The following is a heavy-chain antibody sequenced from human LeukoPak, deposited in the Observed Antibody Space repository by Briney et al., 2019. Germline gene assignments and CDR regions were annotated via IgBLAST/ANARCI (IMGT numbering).Heavy chain of an antibody. D-gene: IGHD6-19*01. CDR2: IYCDDDK. CDR1: GFSLSTRGVG. Sequence: SGPTLVNPTQTLTLTCTFSGFSLSTRGVGVGWIRQPPGKALEWLTLIYCDDDKRYSPSLKSRLTITKDTSKNQVVLTMTNMDPVDTATYYCAHNSPFSSGWYYFDYWGQGTLVTVSS. V-gene: IGHV2-5*02. CDR3: AHNSPFSSGWYYFDY. J-gene: IGHJ4*02.